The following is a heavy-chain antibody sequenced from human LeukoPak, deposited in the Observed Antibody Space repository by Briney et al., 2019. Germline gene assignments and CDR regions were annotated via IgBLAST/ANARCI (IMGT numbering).Heavy chain of an antibody. J-gene: IGHJ3*02. V-gene: IGHV3-9*01. CDR2: ISWNSGNI. CDR1: GFTFNDYA. Sequence: GGSLRLSCAASGFTFNDYAMHWVRQAPGKGLEWVSGISWNSGNIDYADSVKGRFTISRDNAKNSLYLQLNSLGPEDTALYYCVKVEYSTSYKAFDIWGQGTMVTVSS. CDR3: VKVEYSTSYKAFDI. D-gene: IGHD6-6*01.